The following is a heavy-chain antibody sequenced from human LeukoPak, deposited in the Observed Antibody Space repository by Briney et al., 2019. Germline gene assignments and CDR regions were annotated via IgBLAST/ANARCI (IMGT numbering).Heavy chain of an antibody. CDR3: ARWGQVEMATMELNAFDI. CDR1: GGTFSSYA. V-gene: IGHV1-69*05. D-gene: IGHD5-24*01. CDR2: IIPIFGTA. J-gene: IGHJ3*02. Sequence: ASVKVSCKASGGTFSSYAISWVRQAPGQGLEWMGGIIPIFGTANYAQKFQGRVTITTDESTSTAYMELSSLRSEDTAVYYCARWGQVEMATMELNAFDIWGQGTMVTVSS.